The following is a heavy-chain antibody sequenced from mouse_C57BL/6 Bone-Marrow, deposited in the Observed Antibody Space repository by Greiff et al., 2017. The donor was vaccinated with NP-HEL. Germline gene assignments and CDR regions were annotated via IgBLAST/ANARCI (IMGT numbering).Heavy chain of an antibody. CDR3: ARVGYPYAMDY. J-gene: IGHJ4*01. CDR2: INPYNGGT. V-gene: IGHV1-19*01. CDR1: GYTFTDYY. D-gene: IGHD2-2*01. Sequence: EVKLQESGPVLVKPGASVKMSCKASGYTFTDYYMNWVKQSHGKSLEWIGVINPYNGGTSYNQKFKGKATLTVDKSSSTAYMELNSLTSEDSAVYYCARVGYPYAMDYWGQGTSVTVSS.